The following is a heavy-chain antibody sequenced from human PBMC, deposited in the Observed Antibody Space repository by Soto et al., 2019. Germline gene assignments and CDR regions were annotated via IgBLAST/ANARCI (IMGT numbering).Heavy chain of an antibody. CDR3: AREDSIIIPAVSDF. J-gene: IGHJ4*02. D-gene: IGHD2-2*01. V-gene: IGHV3-21*01. CDR1: GFAFNNYG. Sequence: PGGSLRLSCTVSGFAFNNYGINWVRQAPGKVLEWVSSISKSDYTYYSDSVKGRFAISRDNAKSSVSLQMNTLRVEDTAVYYCAREDSIIIPAVSDFWGQGTLVTVSS. CDR2: ISKSDYT.